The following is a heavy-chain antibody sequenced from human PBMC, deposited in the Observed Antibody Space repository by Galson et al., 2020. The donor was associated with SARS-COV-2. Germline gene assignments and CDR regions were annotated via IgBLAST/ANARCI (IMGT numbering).Heavy chain of an antibody. D-gene: IGHD3-22*01. V-gene: IGHV3-53*01. CDR1: GFSVGDNF. Sequence: GESLKISCAASGFSVGDNFMTWVRQAPGKGLEWVSLIYLGGSTHYADSVKGRFTISRDNSENILYLQMNNLRTEDTAVYYCAKGSGFYYFGGQGTLVTFSS. CDR2: IYLGGST. CDR3: AKGSGFYYF. J-gene: IGHJ4*02.